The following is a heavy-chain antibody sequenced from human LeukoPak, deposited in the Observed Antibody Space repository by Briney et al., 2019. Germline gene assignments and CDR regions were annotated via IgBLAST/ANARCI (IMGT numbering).Heavy chain of an antibody. Sequence: PGRSLRLSCAAFGFTFSSYGMHWVRQAPGKGLEWVAVIWYDGSNKYYADSVKGRFTISRDNSKNTLYLQMNGLRAEDTAVYYCARDYGSGSYMGYYFDYWGQGTLVTVSS. CDR3: ARDYGSGSYMGYYFDY. D-gene: IGHD3-10*01. CDR1: GFTFSSYG. V-gene: IGHV3-33*01. J-gene: IGHJ4*02. CDR2: IWYDGSNK.